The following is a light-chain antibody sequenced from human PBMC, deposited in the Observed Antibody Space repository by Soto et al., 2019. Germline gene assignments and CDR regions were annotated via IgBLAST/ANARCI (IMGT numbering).Light chain of an antibody. J-gene: IGKJ4*01. CDR1: QSVSIN. CDR2: GAS. CDR3: QQYNNWPLT. V-gene: IGKV3D-15*01. Sequence: EIVMTQSPATLSVSPGERATLSCRASQSVSINLAWYQQKSGQAPRLLIYGASTRATGIPARFSGSGSGTEFTLTISSLQSEDFAVYNCQQYNNWPLTFGGGTKVEVK.